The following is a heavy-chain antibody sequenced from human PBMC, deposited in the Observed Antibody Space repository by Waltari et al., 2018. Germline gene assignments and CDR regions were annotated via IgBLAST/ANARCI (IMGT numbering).Heavy chain of an antibody. CDR1: GGTFSSYA. J-gene: IGHJ4*02. Sequence: QVQLVQSGAEVKKPGSSVKVSCKASGGTFSSYAISWVRQAPGQGLEWMGGIIPIFGTANYAQKFQGRVTITADESTSTAYMELSSLRSEDTAVYYCARDARNYCTNGVCSHLVYWGQGTLVTVSS. CDR2: IIPIFGTA. CDR3: ARDARNYCTNGVCSHLVY. V-gene: IGHV1-69*01. D-gene: IGHD2-8*01.